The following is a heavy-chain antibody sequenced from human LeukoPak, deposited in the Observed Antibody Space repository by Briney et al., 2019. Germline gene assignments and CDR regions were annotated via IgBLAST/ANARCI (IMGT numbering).Heavy chain of an antibody. V-gene: IGHV4-59*01. CDR3: VSSSPRYCTGGTCYSSWGFDY. J-gene: IGHJ4*02. D-gene: IGHD2-15*01. CDR2: IYYRGTT. Sequence: PSETLSLTCTVSGDSISTYYWSWIRQSPGKGLEWIAYIYYRGTTNYNPSLKSRVTISADTSKTQFSLILSSVTAADTAVYYCVSSSPRYCTGGTCYSSWGFDYWGQGALVTVSS. CDR1: GDSISTYY.